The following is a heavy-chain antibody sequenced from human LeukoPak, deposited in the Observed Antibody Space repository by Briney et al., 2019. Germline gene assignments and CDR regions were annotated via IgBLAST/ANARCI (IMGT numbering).Heavy chain of an antibody. V-gene: IGHV3-30*18. J-gene: IGHJ4*02. CDR1: GLSFSSYG. Sequence: PGRSLRLSCAASGLSFSSYGMHWVRQGPGKGPEWVAAISPDGDNEYYADSVKGRITISRDNSKNTLYLQMNSLTTDDTAVYYCAKDGPYTSSFDYWGQGTLVTVSS. CDR2: ISPDGDNE. CDR3: AKDGPYTSSFDY. D-gene: IGHD6-13*01.